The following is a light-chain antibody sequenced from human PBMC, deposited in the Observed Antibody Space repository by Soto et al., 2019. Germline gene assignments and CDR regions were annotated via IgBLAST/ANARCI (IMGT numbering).Light chain of an antibody. J-gene: IGKJ1*01. CDR3: QHYNSYSEA. CDR2: KAS. CDR1: QTISSW. Sequence: EIQMTQSPSTLSGSVGDGVTITCRASQTISSWLAWYQQKPGKAPKLLIYKASTLKSGVPSRFSGSGSGTEFTLTISSLQPDDFATYYCQHYNSYSEAFGQGTKVDIK. V-gene: IGKV1-5*03.